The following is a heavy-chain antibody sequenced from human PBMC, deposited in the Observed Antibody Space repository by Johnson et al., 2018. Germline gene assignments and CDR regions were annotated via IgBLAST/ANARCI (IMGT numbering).Heavy chain of an antibody. Sequence: QVQLVQSGGGVVQPGRSPRLSCAASGFTFSRYGLHWVRQAPGKGLEWVAVISYVGSNKYYADTEKGRFTISRDNSKNTLYLHMNRLRAEDTAVYYCAKDPYDSSGYYHYYYYGMDVWGQGTTVTVSS. CDR3: AKDPYDSSGYYHYYYYGMDV. J-gene: IGHJ6*02. CDR2: ISYVGSNK. D-gene: IGHD3-22*01. CDR1: GFTFSRYG. V-gene: IGHV3-30*18.